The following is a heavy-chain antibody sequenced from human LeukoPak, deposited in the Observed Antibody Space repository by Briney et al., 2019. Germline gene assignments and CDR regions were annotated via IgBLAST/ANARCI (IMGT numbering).Heavy chain of an antibody. V-gene: IGHV4-31*03. CDR2: IYYSGST. D-gene: IGHD6-19*01. Sequence: SETLSLTCTVSGGSISSGGYYWSWIRQHPGKGLEWIGYIYYSGSTYYNPSLKSRVTISVDTSKNQFSLKLSSVTAADTAVYYCARGEDGGAVAGRGGVDHWGQGTLVTVSS. J-gene: IGHJ4*02. CDR1: GGSISSGGYY. CDR3: ARGEDGGAVAGRGGVDH.